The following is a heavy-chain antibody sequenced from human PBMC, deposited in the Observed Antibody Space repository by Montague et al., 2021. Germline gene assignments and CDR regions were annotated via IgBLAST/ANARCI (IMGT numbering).Heavy chain of an antibody. CDR1: GGSFSAYY. CDR2: IHHSGIT. Sequence: SETLSLTCAVYGGSFSAYYWDWIRQPPGKGLEWIGEIHHSGITYYNPSLNSRLTISLDTSKNQFPLKLNSVTAADTAVYFCARRSRLKSPVDYWGQGTLVTVSS. V-gene: IGHV4-34*01. CDR3: ARRSRLKSPVDY. J-gene: IGHJ4*02.